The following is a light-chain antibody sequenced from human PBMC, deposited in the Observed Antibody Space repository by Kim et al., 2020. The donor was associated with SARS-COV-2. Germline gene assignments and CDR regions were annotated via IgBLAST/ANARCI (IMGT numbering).Light chain of an antibody. CDR2: DAS. CDR3: QQRSNWPPALT. V-gene: IGKV3-11*01. CDR1: QSVSTY. J-gene: IGKJ4*01. Sequence: PGERASLSCRASQSVSTYLAWYQQKPGQAPRLLIYDASNRATGIPDRFSGSGSGTDFTLTISSLESEDFAVYYCQQRSNWPPALTFGGGTKVDIK.